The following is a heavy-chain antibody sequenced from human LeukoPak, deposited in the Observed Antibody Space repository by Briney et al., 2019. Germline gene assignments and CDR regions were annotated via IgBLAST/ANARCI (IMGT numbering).Heavy chain of an antibody. CDR2: ISSNGGST. CDR1: GFTFSSYA. Sequence: GGSLRLSCSASGFTFSSYAMHWVRQAPGKGLEYVSAISSNGGSTYYADSVKGRFTISRDNSKNTLYLQMNSLRAKDTAVYYCARDSRRYYYGSGSPPEFDPWGQGTLVTVSS. J-gene: IGHJ5*02. V-gene: IGHV3-64*04. CDR3: ARDSRRYYYGSGSPPEFDP. D-gene: IGHD3-10*01.